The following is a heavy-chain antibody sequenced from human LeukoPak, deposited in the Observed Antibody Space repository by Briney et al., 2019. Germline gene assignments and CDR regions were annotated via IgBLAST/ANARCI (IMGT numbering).Heavy chain of an antibody. Sequence: PGVSLTLSCAASGFTFTSSAMRWLRQAPGKGLVWVSYISSSSSTIYYADSVKGRFTISRDNAKNSLYLQMNSLRAEDTAVYYCARERLRFLEPRYYYYYMDVWGKGTTVTVSS. CDR1: GFTFTSSA. D-gene: IGHD3-3*01. V-gene: IGHV3-48*01. J-gene: IGHJ6*03. CDR3: ARERLRFLEPRYYYYYMDV. CDR2: ISSSSSTI.